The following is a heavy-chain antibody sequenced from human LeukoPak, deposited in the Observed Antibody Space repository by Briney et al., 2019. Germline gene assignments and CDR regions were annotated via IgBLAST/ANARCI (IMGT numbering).Heavy chain of an antibody. CDR3: ARDHVRIAAAGTGVWFDP. CDR1: GYTFTDNY. J-gene: IGHJ5*02. D-gene: IGHD6-13*01. V-gene: IGHV1-2*02. CDR2: INPNSGGT. Sequence: ASVKVSCKAFGYTFTDNYMHWVRQAPGQGLEWMGWINPNSGGTNSAQKFQGRVTMTRDTSISTAYMELSRLRSDDTVVYYCARDHVRIAAAGTGVWFDPWGQGTLVTVSS.